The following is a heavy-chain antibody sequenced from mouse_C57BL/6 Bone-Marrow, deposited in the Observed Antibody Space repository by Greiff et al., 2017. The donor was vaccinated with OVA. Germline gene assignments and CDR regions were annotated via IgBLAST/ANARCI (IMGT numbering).Heavy chain of an antibody. V-gene: IGHV5-17*01. J-gene: IGHJ3*01. D-gene: IGHD1-1*01. CDR1: GFTFSDYG. Sequence: EVKLVESGGGLVKPGGSLKLSCAASGFTFSDYGMHWVRQAPEKGLEWVAYISSGSSTIYYADTVKGRFTISSDNAKNTLFLQMTSLRSEDTAMYYCARHYGSSYPAWFAYWGQGTLVTGSA. CDR3: ARHYGSSYPAWFAY. CDR2: ISSGSSTI.